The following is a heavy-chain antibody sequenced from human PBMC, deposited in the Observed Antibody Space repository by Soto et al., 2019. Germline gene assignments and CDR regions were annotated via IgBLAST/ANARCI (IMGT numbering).Heavy chain of an antibody. CDR3: ARGRDSSSWYGNNWFDP. J-gene: IGHJ5*02. Sequence: SETLSLTCAVSGGSISSSNWWSWVRQPPGKGLEWIGEIYHSGSTNYNPSLKSRVTISVDKSKNQFSLKLSSVTAADTAVYYCARGRDSSSWYGNNWFDPWGQGTLVTVS. V-gene: IGHV4-4*02. CDR2: IYHSGST. D-gene: IGHD6-13*01. CDR1: GGSISSSNW.